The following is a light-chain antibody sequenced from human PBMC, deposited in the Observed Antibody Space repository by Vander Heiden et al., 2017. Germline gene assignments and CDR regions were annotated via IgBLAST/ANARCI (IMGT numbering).Light chain of an antibody. CDR3: QHYSTFSHT. V-gene: IGKV1-5*03. CDR1: QSINGF. CDR2: RAS. J-gene: IGKJ2*01. Sequence: DIQITLSPSWLSASVGDRVTITCRASQSINGFLAWYQQNPGKAPKLLIYRASALESGVPSRFSGSGSGTEFTLTISSLQPDDFASYYCQHYSTFSHTFGQGTKMEIK.